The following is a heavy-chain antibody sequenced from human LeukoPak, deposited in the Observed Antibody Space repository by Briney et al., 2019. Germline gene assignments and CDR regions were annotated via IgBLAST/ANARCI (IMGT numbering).Heavy chain of an antibody. CDR2: ISLIGNT. CDR3: ARDATVGTAYYKPFDY. CDR1: GGSISSSNW. Sequence: KSSETLSLTCAVSGGSISSSNWWSWVRQPPGKGLEWIGEISLIGNTNYNPSLKSRVTILVDKSKNHFSLKLSSVTAADTAVYYCARDATVGTAYYKPFDYWGQGTLVTVSS. V-gene: IGHV4-4*02. J-gene: IGHJ4*02. D-gene: IGHD2-21*02.